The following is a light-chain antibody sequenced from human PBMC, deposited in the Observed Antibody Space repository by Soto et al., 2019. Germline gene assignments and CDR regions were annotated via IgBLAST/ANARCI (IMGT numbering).Light chain of an antibody. V-gene: IGKV1-17*03. J-gene: IGKJ5*01. CDR2: GAS. CDR3: LQHNSYHPT. CDR1: QGISNY. Sequence: DIQMTQSPSGMSASVGDRVNITCRASQGISNYLAWFQQKPGKVPKRLIYGASSLQSGVPSRFSGTGSGTEFTLTISSLQPEDFATYYCLQHNSYHPTFGQGTRLEIK.